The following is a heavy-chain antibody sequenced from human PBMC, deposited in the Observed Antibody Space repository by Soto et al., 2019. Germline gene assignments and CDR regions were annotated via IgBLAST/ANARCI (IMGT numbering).Heavy chain of an antibody. CDR2: IYYSGTT. CDR3: ARPPSVAHFAY. V-gene: IGHV4-39*01. CDR1: VECMTINSDC. Sequence: LTGTAAVECMTINSDCWAWFGQPPGKGLEWIGSIYYSGTTYYNPSLKSRVTISVDRSKNQFSLKLSSVTAADTAVYYCARPPSVAHFAYWA. J-gene: IGHJ4*01.